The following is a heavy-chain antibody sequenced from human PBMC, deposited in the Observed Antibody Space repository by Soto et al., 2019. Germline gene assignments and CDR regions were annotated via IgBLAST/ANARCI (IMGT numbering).Heavy chain of an antibody. D-gene: IGHD3-10*01. J-gene: IGHJ4*02. CDR1: GFTVSSNY. V-gene: IGHV3-66*01. CDR2: IYSGGST. Sequence: EVQLVESGGGLVQPGGSLRLSCAASGFTVSSNYMSWVRQAPGKGLEWVSIIYSGGSTYYADSVEGRFTISRDNSNNTMYLQMNSMRAEDKAVYYCGVGGWGFEYWGQGTLVTVSS. CDR3: GVGGWGFEY.